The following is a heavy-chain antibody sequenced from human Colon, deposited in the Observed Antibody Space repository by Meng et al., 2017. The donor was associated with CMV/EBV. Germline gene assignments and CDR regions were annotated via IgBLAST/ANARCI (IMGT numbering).Heavy chain of an antibody. CDR2: ISSSGRYI. CDR3: ARDSGAMVTDYYYGMDV. Sequence: GESLKISCAASGFTLGQFALNWVRQAPGKGLQWVSSISSSGRYIYYAESVKGRFTVSRDNAESSVHLQMNSLRAEDTAVYYCARDSGAMVTDYYYGMDVWGQGTTVTVSS. CDR1: GFTLGQFA. V-gene: IGHV3-21*04. J-gene: IGHJ6*02. D-gene: IGHD5-18*01.